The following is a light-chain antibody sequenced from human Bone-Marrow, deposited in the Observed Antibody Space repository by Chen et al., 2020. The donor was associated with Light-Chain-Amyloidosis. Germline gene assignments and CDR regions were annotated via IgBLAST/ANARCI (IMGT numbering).Light chain of an antibody. CDR2: KVS. J-gene: IGKJ5*01. V-gene: IGKV2-30*01. CDR1: QSLVYSDGDTY. CDR3: MQALQTPIT. Sequence: DVVLTQSPLSLPVTLGQPASISCRPNQSLVYSDGDTYLNWFHQRPGQSPRRLIYKVSNRDSGVPDRFSGSGSGTDFTLKISRVEAEDVGIYYCMQALQTPITFGQGTRLEIK.